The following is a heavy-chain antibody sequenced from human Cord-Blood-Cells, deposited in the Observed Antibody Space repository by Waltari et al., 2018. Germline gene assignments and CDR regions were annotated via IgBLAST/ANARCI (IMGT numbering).Heavy chain of an antibody. J-gene: IGHJ3*02. D-gene: IGHD6-19*01. CDR2: IYYSGST. V-gene: IGHV4-39*07. CDR1: GGSISSSSYY. CDR3: ARLRAAVAGDAFDI. Sequence: QLQLQESGPGLVKPSETLSLTCTVSGGSISSSSYYWGWLRQPPGKGLEWIGSIYYSGSTYYNPSLKSRVTISVDTSKNQFSLKLSSVTAADTAVYYCARLRAAVAGDAFDIWGQGTMVTVSS.